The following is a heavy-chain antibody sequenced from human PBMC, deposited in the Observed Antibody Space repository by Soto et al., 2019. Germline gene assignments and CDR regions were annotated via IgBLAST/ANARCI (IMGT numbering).Heavy chain of an antibody. J-gene: IGHJ6*02. CDR1: GFTFSSYS. V-gene: IGHV3-21*01. CDR3: ARDPPSRNYYDFWSGYPNYGMDV. D-gene: IGHD3-3*01. CDR2: ISSSSSYI. Sequence: GSLRLSCAASGFTFSSYSMNWVRQAPGKGLEWVSSISSSSSYIYYADSVKGRFTISRDNAKNSLYLQMNSLRAEDTAVYYCARDPPSRNYYDFWSGYPNYGMDVWGQGTTVTVSS.